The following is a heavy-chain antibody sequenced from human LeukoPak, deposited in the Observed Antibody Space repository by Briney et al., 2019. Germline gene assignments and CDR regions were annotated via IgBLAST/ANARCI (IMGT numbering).Heavy chain of an antibody. Sequence: ASVKVSCKASGYTFTGYYMHWVRQAPGQGLEWMGWINPNSGGTNYAQKFQGRVTMTRDTSISTAYMELSSLRSEDTAAYYCARAYYYDSSGYYFGGYFDYWGQGTLVTVSS. CDR1: GYTFTGYY. CDR2: INPNSGGT. CDR3: ARAYYYDSSGYYFGGYFDY. D-gene: IGHD3-22*01. V-gene: IGHV1-2*02. J-gene: IGHJ4*02.